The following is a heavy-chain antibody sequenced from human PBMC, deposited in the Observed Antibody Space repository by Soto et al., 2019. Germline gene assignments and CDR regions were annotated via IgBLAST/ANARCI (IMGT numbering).Heavy chain of an antibody. Sequence: ASVKVSCKASGYTFTDYYMHWVRQAPGQGLEWMGWINPNSGATGYAQRFQGRVTMTRDTSISTAYMELSRLTSDDTAVYYCAREGGDIVQMVYALPWYWGQGTLVTVSS. CDR3: AREGGDIVQMVYALPWY. CDR1: GYTFTDYY. V-gene: IGHV1-2*02. CDR2: INPNSGAT. D-gene: IGHD2-8*01. J-gene: IGHJ4*02.